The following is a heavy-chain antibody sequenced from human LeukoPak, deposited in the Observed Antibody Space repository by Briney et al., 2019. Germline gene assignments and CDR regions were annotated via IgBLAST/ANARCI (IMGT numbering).Heavy chain of an antibody. D-gene: IGHD6-13*01. CDR2: IYYSGST. Sequence: SETLSLTCTVSGGSISSYYWSWIRQPPGKGLEWIGYIYYSGSTNYNPSLKSRGTISVDTSKNQFSLKLSSVTAADTAVYYCARQRYSSSWFDPWGQGTLVTVSS. CDR3: ARQRYSSSWFDP. J-gene: IGHJ5*02. CDR1: GGSISSYY. V-gene: IGHV4-59*08.